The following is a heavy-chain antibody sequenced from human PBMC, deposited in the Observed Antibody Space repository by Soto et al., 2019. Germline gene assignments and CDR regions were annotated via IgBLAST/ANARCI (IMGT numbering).Heavy chain of an antibody. Sequence: GGSLRLSCAASGFTFSDYYMSWIRQAPGKGLEWVSYISSSGSTIYYADSVKGRFTISRDNAKNSLYLQMNSLRAEDTAVYYCARDPAVTTSRAFDIWGQGTMVTVSS. CDR1: GFTFSDYY. V-gene: IGHV3-11*01. CDR3: ARDPAVTTSRAFDI. CDR2: ISSSGSTI. D-gene: IGHD4-17*01. J-gene: IGHJ3*02.